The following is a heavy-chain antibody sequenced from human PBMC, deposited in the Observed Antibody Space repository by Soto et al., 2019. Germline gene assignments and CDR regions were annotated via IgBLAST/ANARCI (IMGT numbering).Heavy chain of an antibody. CDR2: IKQDGSEK. V-gene: IGHV3-7*01. CDR1: RLNFSSYW. Sequence: GGSLRLSCAASRLNFSSYWMSWVRQAPGKGLEWVANIKQDGSEKYYVDSVKGRFTISRDNARNSLYLQMNSLRAEDTAVYYCARDSSLRFLEWLPQQYYYYYMDVWGKGTTVTVSS. D-gene: IGHD3-3*01. CDR3: ARDSSLRFLEWLPQQYYYYYMDV. J-gene: IGHJ6*03.